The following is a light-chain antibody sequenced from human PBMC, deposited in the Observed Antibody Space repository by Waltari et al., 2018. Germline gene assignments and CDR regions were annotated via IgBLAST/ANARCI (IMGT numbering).Light chain of an antibody. V-gene: IGKV3-11*01. Sequence: EVVLTQSPATLSLSPGERAILSCRASQSISSYLEWYQQKPGQAPRLLIYGASNRATGIPARFSGSGSGTDFTLTISSLEPEDFAVYYRQQRSGGPTFGQGTKVEIK. CDR3: QQRSGGPT. CDR2: GAS. J-gene: IGKJ1*01. CDR1: QSISSY.